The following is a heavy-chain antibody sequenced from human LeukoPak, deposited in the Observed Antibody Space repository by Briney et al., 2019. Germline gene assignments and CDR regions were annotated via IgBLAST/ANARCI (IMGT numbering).Heavy chain of an antibody. D-gene: IGHD6-13*01. CDR1: GFTFEDYA. J-gene: IGHJ4*02. Sequence: GGSLRLSCAASGFTFEDYAMLWVRQAPGKGREWASGIIWNSGSIGYADSVKGRFTIYRDNAKTSLYLQMNSLRAEDTALYYCAKEPPIAAAGTGGFDYWGQGTLVTVSS. V-gene: IGHV3-9*01. CDR2: IIWNSGSI. CDR3: AKEPPIAAAGTGGFDY.